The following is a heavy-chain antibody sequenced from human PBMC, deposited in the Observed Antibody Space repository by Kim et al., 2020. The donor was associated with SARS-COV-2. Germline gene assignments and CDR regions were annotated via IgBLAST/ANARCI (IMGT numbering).Heavy chain of an antibody. D-gene: IGHD3-3*01. J-gene: IGHJ6*02. CDR3: ARDRIGNYDFWSGPSLGMDV. Sequence: SETLSLTCTVSGGSVSSGSYYWSWIRQPPGKGLEWIGYIYYSGSTNYNPSLKSRVTISVDTSKNQFSLKLSSVTAADTAVYYCARDRIGNYDFWSGPSLGMDVWGQGTTVTVSS. CDR2: IYYSGST. CDR1: GGSVSSGSYY. V-gene: IGHV4-61*01.